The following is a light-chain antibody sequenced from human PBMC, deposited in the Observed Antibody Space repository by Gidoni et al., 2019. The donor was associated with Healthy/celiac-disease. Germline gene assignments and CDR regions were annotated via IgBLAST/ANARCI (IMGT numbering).Light chain of an antibody. J-gene: IGKJ1*01. CDR1: QSVLYSSNNKNY. CDR2: WAS. V-gene: IGKV4-1*01. Sequence: DIVMTQSPDSLAVSLGERATINCKSSQSVLYSSNNKNYLAWYQQKPGQPPKLLIYWASTRESGVPDRVSGSGSGTDFTLTISSLQAEDVAVYYCQQDDSTPQTFXQXTKVEIK. CDR3: QQDDSTPQT.